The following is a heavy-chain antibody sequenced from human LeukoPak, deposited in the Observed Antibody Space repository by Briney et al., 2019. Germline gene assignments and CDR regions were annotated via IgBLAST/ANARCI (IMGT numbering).Heavy chain of an antibody. D-gene: IGHD6-19*01. V-gene: IGHV3-23*01. CDR3: AKARASQWLVRGGFDY. J-gene: IGHJ4*02. Sequence: GGSLRLSCAASGFTFSIYAMSWVRQAPGKGLEWVSAISDTGGSTYYGDSVKGRFTISRDNSKNTLYLQMNSLRAEDTAVYYCAKARASQWLVRGGFDYWGQGTLVTVSS. CDR2: ISDTGGST. CDR1: GFTFSIYA.